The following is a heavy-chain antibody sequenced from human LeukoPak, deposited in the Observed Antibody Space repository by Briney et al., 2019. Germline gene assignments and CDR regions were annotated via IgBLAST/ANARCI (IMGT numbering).Heavy chain of an antibody. D-gene: IGHD5-24*01. CDR2: IGIDSGNT. V-gene: IGHV3-48*01. CDR3: ARDYKYAFDN. J-gene: IGHJ4*02. CDR1: GFTFSDYS. Sequence: GGSLRLSCAASGFTFSDYSMNWVRQAPGKELEWISYIGIDSGNTNYADSVKGRFTISGDKAKNSLYLQMNSLHVEDTDAYYCARDYKYAFDNWGQGTLVTVSS.